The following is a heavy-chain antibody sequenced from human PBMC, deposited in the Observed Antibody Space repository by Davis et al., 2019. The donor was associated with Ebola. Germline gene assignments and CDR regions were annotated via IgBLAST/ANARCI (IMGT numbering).Heavy chain of an antibody. CDR2: IIPILGIA. Sequence: AASVKVSCKASGGTFSSYTISWVRQAPGQGLEWMGRIIPILGIANYAQKFQGRVTITADKSTSTAYMELSSLRSEDTAVYYCARDDWNPRRDNWFDPWGQGTLVTVSS. J-gene: IGHJ5*02. CDR1: GGTFSSYT. CDR3: ARDDWNPRRDNWFDP. V-gene: IGHV1-69*04. D-gene: IGHD1-1*01.